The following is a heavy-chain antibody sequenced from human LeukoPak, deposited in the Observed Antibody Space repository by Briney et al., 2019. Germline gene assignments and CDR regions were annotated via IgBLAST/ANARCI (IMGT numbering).Heavy chain of an antibody. D-gene: IGHD1-7*01. J-gene: IGHJ6*03. Sequence: SETLSLTCTVSGYSISSGYYWGWIRQPPGKGLEWIGSIYHSGSTYYNPSLKSRVTISVDTSKNQFSLKLSSVTAADTAVYYCARGYNWNYGLDYYMDVWGKGTTVTVSS. CDR2: IYHSGST. CDR3: ARGYNWNYGLDYYMDV. V-gene: IGHV4-38-2*02. CDR1: GYSISSGYY.